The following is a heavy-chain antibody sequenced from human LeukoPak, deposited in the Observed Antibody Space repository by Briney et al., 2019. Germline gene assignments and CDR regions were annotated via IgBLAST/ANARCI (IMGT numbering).Heavy chain of an antibody. CDR1: GDSINSYY. D-gene: IGHD4-11*01. CDR2: IYNSGNT. V-gene: IGHV4-59*01. J-gene: IGHJ3*02. Sequence: SEILSLTCTVSGDSINSYYWSWIRQPPGKGLEWIGYIYNSGNTNNNPSLKSRVTISADTSKNQFSLKLSSVTAADTAVYYCARDRTTITRGAFDIWGQGTMVTVSS. CDR3: ARDRTTITRGAFDI.